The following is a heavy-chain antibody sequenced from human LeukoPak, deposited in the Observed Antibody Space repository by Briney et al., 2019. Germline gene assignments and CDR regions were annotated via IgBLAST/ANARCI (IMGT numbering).Heavy chain of an antibody. D-gene: IGHD3-22*01. J-gene: IGHJ5*02. V-gene: IGHV1-2*02. CDR2: INPNSGGT. Sequence: GASVKVSCKASGYTFTGYYMHWVRQAPGQGLEWMGWINPNSGGTNYAQKFQGRVTMTRDTSISTAYMELSRLRSEDTAVYYCARDGIVVGPRWFDPWGQGTLVTVSS. CDR1: GYTFTGYY. CDR3: ARDGIVVGPRWFDP.